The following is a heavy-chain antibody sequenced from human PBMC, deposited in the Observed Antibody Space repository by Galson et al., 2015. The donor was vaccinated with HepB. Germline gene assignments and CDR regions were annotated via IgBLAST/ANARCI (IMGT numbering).Heavy chain of an antibody. V-gene: IGHV3-23*01. D-gene: IGHD3-22*01. J-gene: IGHJ3*02. CDR2: ISGSGGST. CDR3: AKWQWDSSGYYYVSSLRAFDI. CDR1: GFTFSSYA. Sequence: SLRLSCAASGFTFSSYAMSWVRQAPGKGLEWVSAISGSGGSTYYADSVKGRFTISRDNSKNTLYLQMNSLRAEDTAVYYCAKWQWDSSGYYYVSSLRAFDIWGQGTMVTVSS.